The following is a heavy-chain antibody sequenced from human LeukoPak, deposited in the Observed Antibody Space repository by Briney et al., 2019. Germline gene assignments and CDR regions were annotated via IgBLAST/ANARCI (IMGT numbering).Heavy chain of an antibody. CDR1: GFTLSSYA. CDR3: ARVTLPSGVRYFDWLLPGDY. Sequence: PGRSLRLSCAASGFTLSSYAMHWVRQAPGKGLEWVAVISYDGSNKYYADSVKGRFTISRDNSKNTLYLQMNSLRAEDTAVYYCARVTLPSGVRYFDWLLPGDYWGQGTLVTVSS. D-gene: IGHD3-9*01. J-gene: IGHJ4*02. CDR2: ISYDGSNK. V-gene: IGHV3-30*04.